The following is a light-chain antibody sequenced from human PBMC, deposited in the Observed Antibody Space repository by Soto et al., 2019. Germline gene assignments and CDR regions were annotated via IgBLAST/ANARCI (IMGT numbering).Light chain of an antibody. CDR1: QSIRRY. Sequence: DIQMTQSPSSLSASVGDRVTITRRASQSIRRYLNWYPQTQGKAPKIXIYAASSLQSGVPSRFSGSGSGTDCTRPISSLQPEDVATDYCQQSYRTSWTFGQGTKVDTK. CDR2: AAS. J-gene: IGKJ1*01. CDR3: QQSYRTSWT. V-gene: IGKV1-39*01.